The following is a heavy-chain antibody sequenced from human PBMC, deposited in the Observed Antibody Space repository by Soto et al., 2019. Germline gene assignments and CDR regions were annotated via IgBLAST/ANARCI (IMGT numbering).Heavy chain of an antibody. CDR2: ISSSSSTI. CDR3: ASTLGYCSGGSCYHFDY. V-gene: IGHV3-48*01. D-gene: IGHD2-15*01. Sequence: PGGSLRLSCAASGFTVSSYSMNWVRQAPGKGLEWVSYISSSSSTIYYADSVKGRFTISRDNAKNSLYLQMNSLRAEDTAVYYCASTLGYCSGGSCYHFDYWGQGTLVTVSS. J-gene: IGHJ4*02. CDR1: GFTVSSYS.